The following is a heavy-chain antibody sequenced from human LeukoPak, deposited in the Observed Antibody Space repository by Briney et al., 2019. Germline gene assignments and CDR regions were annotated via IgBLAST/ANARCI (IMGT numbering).Heavy chain of an antibody. D-gene: IGHD2-2*01. CDR2: MNPNSGNT. J-gene: IGHJ6*02. CDR1: GYTFTSYD. CDR3: ARGGEDCSSTSCHYCYYGMDV. V-gene: IGHV1-8*01. Sequence: ASVKVSCKASGYTFTSYDINWVRQATGQGLEWMGWMNPNSGNTGYAQKFQGRVTMTRNTSISTAYMELSSLRSEDTAVYYCARGGEDCSSTSCHYCYYGMDVWGQGTTVTVSS.